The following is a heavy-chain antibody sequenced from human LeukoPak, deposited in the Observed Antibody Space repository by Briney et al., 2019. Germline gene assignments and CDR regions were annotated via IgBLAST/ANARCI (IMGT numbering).Heavy chain of an antibody. V-gene: IGHV1-8*03. CDR2: MNPKSGNA. D-gene: IGHD2-2*01. CDR1: ENTFSTYD. CDR3: ARLWYCSSTSCYFRYYYYYYMDV. Sequence: ASVKVSCKASENTFSTYDINWVRQATGQGLEWMGWMNPKSGNAGYAQKFQGRVTFTRNTSISTAYMELSSLTSEDTAVYYCARLWYCSSTSCYFRYYYYYYMDVWGKGTTVTISS. J-gene: IGHJ6*03.